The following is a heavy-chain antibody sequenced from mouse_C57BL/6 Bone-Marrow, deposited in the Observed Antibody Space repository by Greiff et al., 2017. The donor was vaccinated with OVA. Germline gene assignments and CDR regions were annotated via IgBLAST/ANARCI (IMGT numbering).Heavy chain of an antibody. D-gene: IGHD4-1*01. CDR1: GFTFSNYW. J-gene: IGHJ4*01. CDR3: TNWVYAMDY. CDR2: IRLKSDNYAT. Sequence: EVKVVESGGGLVQPGGSMKLSCVASGFTFSNYWMNWVRQSPEKGLEWVAQIRLKSDNYATHYAESVKGRFTISRDDSKSSVYLQMNNLRAEDTGIYYCTNWVYAMDYWGQGTSVTVSS. V-gene: IGHV6-3*01.